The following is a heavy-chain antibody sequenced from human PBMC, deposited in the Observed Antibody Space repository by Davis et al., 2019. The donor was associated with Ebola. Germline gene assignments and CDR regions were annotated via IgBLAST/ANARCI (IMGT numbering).Heavy chain of an antibody. D-gene: IGHD2-15*01. CDR3: AREEGYCSGGSCYSGYFDY. J-gene: IGHJ4*02. V-gene: IGHV4-39*07. Sequence: SETLSLTCTVSGGSFSSSTYYWGWIRQPPGRGLEWIGSISYSGSTNYNPSLKSRVTISVDTSKNQFSLKLSSVTAADTAVYYCAREEGYCSGGSCYSGYFDYWGQGTLVTVSS. CDR2: ISYSGST. CDR1: GGSFSSSTYY.